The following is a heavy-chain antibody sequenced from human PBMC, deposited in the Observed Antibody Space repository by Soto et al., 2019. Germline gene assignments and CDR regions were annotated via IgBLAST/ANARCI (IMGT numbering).Heavy chain of an antibody. J-gene: IGHJ6*02. CDR3: AREDDGGDSDYYGLDV. D-gene: IGHD2-21*02. Sequence: QVQLQQSGPGLAKPSQTLSLTCTVSGGSISYEYYHWTWIRQSPGKGLEWIGYIHYSGSIIYNPSLQSRVTISVDTSKNQFSLQLSSVTAADTAVYFCAREDDGGDSDYYGLDVWGQGTTVTVSS. CDR2: IHYSGSI. V-gene: IGHV4-30-4*08. CDR1: GGSISYEYYH.